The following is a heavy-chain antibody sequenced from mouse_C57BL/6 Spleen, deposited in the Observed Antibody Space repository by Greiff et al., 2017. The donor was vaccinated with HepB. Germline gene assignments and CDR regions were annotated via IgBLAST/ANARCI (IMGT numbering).Heavy chain of an antibody. CDR1: GYTFTSYW. J-gene: IGHJ2*01. D-gene: IGHD2-3*01. CDR2: IDPSDSET. Sequence: VQLQQPGAELVRPGSSVKLSCKASGYTFTSYWMHWVKQRPIQGLEWIGNIDPSDSETHYNQKFKDKATLTVDKSSSTAYMQLSSLTSEDSAVYYCARSGYDGYYLDDWGQGTTLTVSS. V-gene: IGHV1-52*01. CDR3: ARSGYDGYYLDD.